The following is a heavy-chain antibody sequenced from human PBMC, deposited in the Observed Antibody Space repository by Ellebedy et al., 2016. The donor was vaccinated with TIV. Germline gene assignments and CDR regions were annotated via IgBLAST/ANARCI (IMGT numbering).Heavy chain of an antibody. D-gene: IGHD3-10*01. V-gene: IGHV3-23*01. J-gene: IGHJ5*02. CDR3: AKGAGSGKGGRNPNWFDP. CDR1: GFTFSSYA. Sequence: GESLKISXAASGFTFSSYAMSWVRQAPGKGLEWVSAISGSGGSTYYADSVKGRFTISRDNSKNTLYLQMNSLRAEDTAVYYCAKGAGSGKGGRNPNWFDPWGQGTLVTVSS. CDR2: ISGSGGST.